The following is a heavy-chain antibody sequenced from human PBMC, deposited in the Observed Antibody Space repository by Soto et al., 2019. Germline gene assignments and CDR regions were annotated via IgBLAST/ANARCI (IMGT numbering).Heavy chain of an antibody. V-gene: IGHV3-64D*06. CDR2: ISSNGGST. D-gene: IGHD3-3*01. CDR1: GFTFSSYA. CDR3: VKDSHGGYDFWSGYLRYYYGMDV. J-gene: IGHJ6*02. Sequence: GGSPRLSSSASGFTFSSYAMHWVRQAPGKGLEYVSAISSNGGSTYYADSVKGRFTISRDNSKNTLYLQMSSLRAEDTAVYYCVKDSHGGYDFWSGYLRYYYGMDVWGQGTTVTVSS.